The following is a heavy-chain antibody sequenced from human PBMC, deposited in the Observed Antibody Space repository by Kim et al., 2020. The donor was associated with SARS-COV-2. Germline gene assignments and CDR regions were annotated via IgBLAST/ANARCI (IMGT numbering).Heavy chain of an antibody. CDR1: GFTFSNYY. Sequence: GGSLRLSCAASGFTFSNYYMSWVRQAPGKGLEWVSYISSSSSYTNYADSVKGRFTISRDNAKNSLYLQMNSLRAEDTAVYYCARERGSSGYYFDYWGQGTPVTVSS. J-gene: IGHJ4*02. CDR2: ISSSSSYT. D-gene: IGHD3-22*01. V-gene: IGHV3-11*06. CDR3: ARERGSSGYYFDY.